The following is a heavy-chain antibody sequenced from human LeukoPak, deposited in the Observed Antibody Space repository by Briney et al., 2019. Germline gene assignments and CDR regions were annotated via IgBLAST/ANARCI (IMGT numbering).Heavy chain of an antibody. V-gene: IGHV1-18*01. CDR3: ARYSYDSSGYYYFDY. D-gene: IGHD3-22*01. J-gene: IGHJ4*02. Sequence: GSVKVSCKASGYTFTSYGISWVRQAPGQGLEWMGWISAYNGNTNYAQKLRGRVTMTTDTSTSTAYMELRSLRSDDTAVYYCARYSYDSSGYYYFDYWGQGTLVTVSS. CDR2: ISAYNGNT. CDR1: GYTFTSYG.